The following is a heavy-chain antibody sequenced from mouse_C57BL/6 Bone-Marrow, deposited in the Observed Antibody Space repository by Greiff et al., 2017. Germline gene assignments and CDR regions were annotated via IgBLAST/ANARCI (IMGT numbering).Heavy chain of an antibody. D-gene: IGHD2-2*01. CDR2: IYPGSGST. Sequence: VQLQQPGAELVKPGASVKMSCKASGYTFTSYWITWVKQRPGQGLEWIGDIYPGSGSTNYNEKFKSKATLTVDTSSSTAYLQLSSLTSEDSAVYYCARSGLLWLRLWDYWGQGTTLTVSS. J-gene: IGHJ2*01. V-gene: IGHV1-55*01. CDR3: ARSGLLWLRLWDY. CDR1: GYTFTSYW.